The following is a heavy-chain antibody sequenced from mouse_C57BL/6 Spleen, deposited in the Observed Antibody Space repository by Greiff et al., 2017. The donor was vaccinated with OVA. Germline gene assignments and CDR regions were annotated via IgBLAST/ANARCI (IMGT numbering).Heavy chain of an antibody. J-gene: IGHJ2*01. Sequence: EVKLVESGGGLVKPGGSLKLSCAASGFTFSSYAMSWVRQTPEKRLEWVATISDGGSYTYYPDNVKGRFTISRDNAKNNLYLQMRHLKTEDTAMYYCARRDDYLDYWGQGTTLTVSS. CDR1: GFTFSSYA. CDR3: ARRDDYLDY. V-gene: IGHV5-4*03. D-gene: IGHD2-3*01. CDR2: ISDGGSYT.